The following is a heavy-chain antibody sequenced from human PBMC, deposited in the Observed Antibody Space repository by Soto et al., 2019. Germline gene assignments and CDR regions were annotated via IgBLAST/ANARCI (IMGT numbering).Heavy chain of an antibody. J-gene: IGHJ5*02. V-gene: IGHV4-39*02. CDR2: IYYSGST. CDR1: GGSISRSSYY. Sequence: QLQLQESGPGLVKPSEILSLTCTVSGGSISRSSYYWGWIRQPPGKGLEWIGSIYYSGSTYYNPALKSRVTITADTSKNPFSLKMSSVTAADPAVYYCASPGVADLWGQGTLVTVSS. CDR3: ASPGVADL. D-gene: IGHD5-12*01.